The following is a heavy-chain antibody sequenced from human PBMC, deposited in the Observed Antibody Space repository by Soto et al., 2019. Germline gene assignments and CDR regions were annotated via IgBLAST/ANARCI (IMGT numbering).Heavy chain of an antibody. CDR1: GFTFISYG. V-gene: IGHV3-30*18. CDR2: ISYDVSNK. Sequence: GGSLRLSCAASGFTFISYGMHWVRQAPGKCLECVSVISYDVSNKYYKDSVKGRFTISRDNSKNTLYLQMHSLRAEDTAVYYCAKDLQYYDFWSGYYRFYYYYGMDVWGQGTTVTVSS. CDR3: AKDLQYYDFWSGYYRFYYYYGMDV. J-gene: IGHJ6*02. D-gene: IGHD3-3*01.